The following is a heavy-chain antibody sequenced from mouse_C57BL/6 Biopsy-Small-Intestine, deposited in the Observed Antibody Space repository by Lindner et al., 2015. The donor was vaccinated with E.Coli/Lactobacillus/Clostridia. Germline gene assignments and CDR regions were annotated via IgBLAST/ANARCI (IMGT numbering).Heavy chain of an antibody. J-gene: IGHJ1*03. D-gene: IGHD2-14*01. CDR1: GYAFNIYW. Sequence: VQLQESGPELVKPGASVKISCKASGYAFNIYWMNWVKQWPGKGLEWIGQIYPGDGVTNYNGKFKGKATMTADKSSNTAYMQLSSLTSEDTAVYYCTIGKGYWYFDVWGTGTTVTVSS. CDR3: TIGKGYWYFDV. CDR2: IYPGDGVT. V-gene: IGHV1-80*01.